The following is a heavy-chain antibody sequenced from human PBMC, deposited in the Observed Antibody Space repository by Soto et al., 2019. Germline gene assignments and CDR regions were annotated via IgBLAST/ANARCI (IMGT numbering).Heavy chain of an antibody. J-gene: IGHJ5*02. CDR1: GFTFSSYG. CDR2: IWYDGSNK. D-gene: IGHD6-6*01. Sequence: GGSLRLSCAASGFTFSSYGMHWVRQAPGKGLEWVAVIWYDGSNKYYADSVKGRFTISRDNSKNTLYLQMNSLRAEDTAVYYCARELTPLAARPGAQPHNWFDPWGQGTLVTVSS. CDR3: ARELTPLAARPGAQPHNWFDP. V-gene: IGHV3-33*01.